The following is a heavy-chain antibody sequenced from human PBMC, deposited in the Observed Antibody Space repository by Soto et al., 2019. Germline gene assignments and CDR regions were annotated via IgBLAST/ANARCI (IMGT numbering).Heavy chain of an antibody. CDR2: ISAYNGNT. Sequence: ASVKVSCKASGYTFTSYGISWVRQAPGQGLEWMGWISAYNGNTNYAQKLQGRVTMTTDTSTSTAYMELRSLRSDDTAVYYCARDEGQYYYGSGSYYFSFDYWGQGTLVTVSS. CDR3: ARDEGQYYYGSGSYYFSFDY. CDR1: GYTFTSYG. D-gene: IGHD3-10*01. J-gene: IGHJ4*02. V-gene: IGHV1-18*01.